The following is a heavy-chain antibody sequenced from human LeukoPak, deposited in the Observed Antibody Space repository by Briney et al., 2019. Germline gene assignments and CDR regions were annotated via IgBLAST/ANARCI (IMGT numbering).Heavy chain of an antibody. CDR1: GFTFSNAW. Sequence: GGSLRLSCAASGFTFSNAWMNWHRQAPGKGLEWVGRNKSKTDGGTTDYAAPVKGRFAISRDDSKHTLYLQVNSLQTEDTAVYYCTTGNWGSFSYWGQGTLVTVSS. D-gene: IGHD7-27*01. J-gene: IGHJ4*02. CDR3: TTGNWGSFSY. CDR2: NKSKTDGGTT. V-gene: IGHV3-15*01.